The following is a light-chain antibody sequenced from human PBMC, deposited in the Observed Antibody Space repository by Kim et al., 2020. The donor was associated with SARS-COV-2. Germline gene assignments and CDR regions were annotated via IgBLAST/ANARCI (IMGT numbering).Light chain of an antibody. CDR3: AAWDDSLSGLV. V-gene: IGLV1-47*01. CDR1: SSNIGSNY. CDR2: RNN. Sequence: GQRVTISCSGSSSNIGSNYVYWYQQLPGTAPNLLIYRNNQWPSGVPDRFSGSKSGTSASLAISGLRSEDEADYYCAAWDDSLSGLVFGGGTKLTVL. J-gene: IGLJ2*01.